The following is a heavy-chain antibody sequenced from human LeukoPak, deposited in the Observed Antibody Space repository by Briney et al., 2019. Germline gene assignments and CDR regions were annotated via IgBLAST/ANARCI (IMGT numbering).Heavy chain of an antibody. V-gene: IGHV4-34*01. J-gene: IGHJ6*03. Sequence: SETLSLTCAVYGGSFSGYYWSWIRQPPGKGLEWIGEINHSGSTNYNPCLKSRVTISVDTSKNQFSLKLSSVTAADTAVYYCARAVEYYDILTGYSERPTTNYYYMDVWGKGTTVTISS. D-gene: IGHD3-9*01. CDR2: INHSGST. CDR3: ARAVEYYDILTGYSERPTTNYYYMDV. CDR1: GGSFSGYY.